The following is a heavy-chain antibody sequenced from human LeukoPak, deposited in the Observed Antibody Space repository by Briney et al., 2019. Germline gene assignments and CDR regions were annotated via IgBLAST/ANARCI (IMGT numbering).Heavy chain of an antibody. CDR1: GFTFNDYY. Sequence: GGSLRLSCAASGFTFNDYYMSWIRQAPGKGLEWVSYISSSGSTIYYADSVKGRFTISRDNAKNSLYLQMNSLRGEDTAVYYCARDYYDSSGLDYWGQGTLVTVSS. D-gene: IGHD3-22*01. V-gene: IGHV3-11*01. CDR2: ISSSGSTI. J-gene: IGHJ4*02. CDR3: ARDYYDSSGLDY.